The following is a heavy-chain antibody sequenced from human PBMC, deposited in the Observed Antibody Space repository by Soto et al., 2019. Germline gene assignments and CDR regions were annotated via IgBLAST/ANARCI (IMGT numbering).Heavy chain of an antibody. CDR2: IYYSGST. CDR1: GGSISSGGYY. J-gene: IGHJ4*02. D-gene: IGHD6-19*01. CDR3: AGSVAGEYYFDY. Sequence: SETLSLTCTVSGGSISSGGYYWSWIRQHPGKGLEWIGYIYYSGSTYYNPSLKSRVTISVDTSKNQFSLKLSSVTAADTAVYYCAGSVAGEYYFDYWGQGTLVTVSS. V-gene: IGHV4-31*03.